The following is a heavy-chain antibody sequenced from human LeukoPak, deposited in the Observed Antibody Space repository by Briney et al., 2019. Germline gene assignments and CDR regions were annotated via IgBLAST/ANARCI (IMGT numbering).Heavy chain of an antibody. Sequence: PSETLSLTCTVSGGSISSRDYYWTWIRQPPGKGLEWIGYIYYSGSTYYNTSLKSRITISLDMSKNQFPLKLNFVTAADTAVYYCARDRGGYTYSHDYWGQGTLVTVSS. J-gene: IGHJ4*02. CDR1: GGSISSRDYY. D-gene: IGHD5-18*01. CDR3: ARDRGGYTYSHDY. CDR2: IYYSGST. V-gene: IGHV4-30-4*08.